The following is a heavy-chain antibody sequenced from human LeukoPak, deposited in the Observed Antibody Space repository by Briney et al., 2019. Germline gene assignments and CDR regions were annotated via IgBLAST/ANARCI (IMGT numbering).Heavy chain of an antibody. CDR3: ARHGSAAAREFDY. J-gene: IGHJ4*02. Sequence: SETLSLTCTVSGGSISSSSYYWGWIRQPPGKGLEWIGSIYYSGSTYYNPSLKSRVTISVDTSKNQFSLKLSSVTAADTAVYYCARHGSAAAREFDYWGQGTLVTVCS. CDR2: IYYSGST. CDR1: GGSISSSSYY. D-gene: IGHD6-13*01. V-gene: IGHV4-39*01.